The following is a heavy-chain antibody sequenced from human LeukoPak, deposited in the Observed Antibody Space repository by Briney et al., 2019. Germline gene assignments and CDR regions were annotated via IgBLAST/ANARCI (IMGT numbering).Heavy chain of an antibody. J-gene: IGHJ4*02. V-gene: IGHV3-23*01. CDR2: ISGDGYST. D-gene: IGHD6-13*01. Sequence: GGSLRLSCAASGFTFSKYAMTWVRRAPGKGLEWVSTISGDGYSTYYADSVKGRFTISRDNSKNTLYLQMNSLRAEDTAVYYCAKDRFSSSWTDYWGQGTLVTVSS. CDR3: AKDRFSSSWTDY. CDR1: GFTFSKYA.